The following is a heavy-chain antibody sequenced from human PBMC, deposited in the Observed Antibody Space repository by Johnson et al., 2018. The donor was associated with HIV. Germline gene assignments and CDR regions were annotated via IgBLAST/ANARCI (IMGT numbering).Heavy chain of an antibody. Sequence: VQLVESGGGLVQPGGSLRLSCAASGFTFSSYAMSWVHQAPGKGLEWVSIIYGGGITYYTDSVKGRFTISRDNSKNTLYLQMGSLRAEDMAVYYCAREGNWNDGYDAFDIWGQGTMVTVSS. D-gene: IGHD1-20*01. J-gene: IGHJ3*02. V-gene: IGHV3-66*02. CDR2: IYGGGIT. CDR1: GFTFSSYA. CDR3: AREGNWNDGYDAFDI.